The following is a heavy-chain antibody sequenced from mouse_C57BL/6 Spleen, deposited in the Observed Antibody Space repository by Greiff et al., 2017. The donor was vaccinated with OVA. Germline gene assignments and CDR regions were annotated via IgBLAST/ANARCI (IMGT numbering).Heavy chain of an antibody. CDR1: GYTFTDYN. CDR3: ARAVNWDEFAY. J-gene: IGHJ3*01. CDR2: INPNNGGT. D-gene: IGHD4-1*01. Sequence: EVQLQQSGPELVKPGASVKMSCKASGYTFTDYNMHWVKQSHGKSLEWIGYINPNNGGTSYNQKFKGKATLTVNKSSSTAYMELRSLTSEESAVYYCARAVNWDEFAYWGQGTLVTVSA. V-gene: IGHV1-22*01.